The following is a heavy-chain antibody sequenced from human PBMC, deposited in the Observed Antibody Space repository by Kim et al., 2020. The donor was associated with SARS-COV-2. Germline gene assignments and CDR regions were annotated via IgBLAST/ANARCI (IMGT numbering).Heavy chain of an antibody. CDR2: VNQDGSEK. D-gene: IGHD3-22*01. CDR3: AKDSGWGFDS. V-gene: IGHV3-7*01. CDR1: RFTLNTYW. J-gene: IGHJ4*02. Sequence: GGSLRLSCAASRFTLNTYWMSWVRQAPGRGLEWVASVNQDGSEKYYVDSVKGRFTISRDNTKNSLYLQMNSLRVEDRAVYYCAKDSGWGFDSWGPGNLVTVSS.